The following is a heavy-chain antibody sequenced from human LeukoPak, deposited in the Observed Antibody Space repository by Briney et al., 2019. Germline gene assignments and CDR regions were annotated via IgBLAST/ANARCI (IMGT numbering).Heavy chain of an antibody. CDR1: GFTFRSYW. Sequence: GGSLRLSCAASGFTFRSYWMHWVRQAPGKGLEWVSYISGTSSYTTYADSVKGRFTISRDNAKNSLYLQMNSLRGEDTAVYYCARLGSIAAAGTPDYWGQGTLVTVSS. CDR3: ARLGSIAAAGTPDY. D-gene: IGHD6-13*01. J-gene: IGHJ4*02. CDR2: ISGTSSYT. V-gene: IGHV3-21*01.